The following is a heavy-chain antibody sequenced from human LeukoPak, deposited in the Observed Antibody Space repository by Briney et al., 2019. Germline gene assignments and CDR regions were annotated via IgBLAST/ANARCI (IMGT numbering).Heavy chain of an antibody. CDR3: TRDVVVVAATPDNWFDP. D-gene: IGHD2-15*01. J-gene: IGHJ5*02. Sequence: PVGSLRLSCTASGFTFGDYAMSWVRQAPGKGLEWVGFIRSKAYGGTTEYAASVKGRFTISRDDSKSIAYLQMNSLKTEDTAVYYCTRDVVVVAATPDNWFDPWGQGTLVTVSS. CDR1: GFTFGDYA. CDR2: IRSKAYGGTT. V-gene: IGHV3-49*04.